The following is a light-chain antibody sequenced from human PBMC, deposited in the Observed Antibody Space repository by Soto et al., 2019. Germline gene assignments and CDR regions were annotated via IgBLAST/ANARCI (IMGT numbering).Light chain of an antibody. CDR2: DVS. V-gene: IGKV3-20*01. CDR3: QQYGSSPET. J-gene: IGKJ1*01. CDR1: QSVSSAY. Sequence: EIVLTQSPGTLSLSPGERATLSCRASQSVSSAYLAWYQQRPGQAPRLLIYDVSSRATGIPDRFRGSGSGTDFTLTVSRLEPEDFAVYYCQQYGSSPETFGQGTKVDI.